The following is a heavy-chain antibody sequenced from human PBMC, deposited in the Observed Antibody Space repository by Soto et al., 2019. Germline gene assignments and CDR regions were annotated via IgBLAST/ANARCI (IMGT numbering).Heavy chain of an antibody. V-gene: IGHV4-39*01. Sequence: SAPLSLTCTVSADSSTISSSYWGWLRQPPGKGLQWIGSSSYNGGTFYNPSLKGRVAISVDTSKKQSSLQVTSVTAADTAMYFCARHRVEVVWRGFDYWGQGSPVTVS. CDR2: SSYNGGT. D-gene: IGHD1-1*01. CDR1: ADSSTISSSY. J-gene: IGHJ4*02. CDR3: ARHRVEVVWRGFDY.